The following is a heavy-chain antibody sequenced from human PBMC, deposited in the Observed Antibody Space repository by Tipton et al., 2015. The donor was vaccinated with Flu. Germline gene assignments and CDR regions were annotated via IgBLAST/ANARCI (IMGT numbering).Heavy chain of an antibody. CDR3: ARRGFRGATYED. CDR1: GGSVSHYY. V-gene: IGHV4-59*02. CDR2: VYDSGRT. D-gene: IGHD3-10*01. J-gene: IGHJ4*02. Sequence: LRLSCTVSGGSVSHYYWSWFRQSPGKGLEWIGFVYDSGRTNYNPSLKSRVIISIDISKNQLFLGLTSVTAADTAVYYCARRGFRGATYEDRGQGTLVTVSS.